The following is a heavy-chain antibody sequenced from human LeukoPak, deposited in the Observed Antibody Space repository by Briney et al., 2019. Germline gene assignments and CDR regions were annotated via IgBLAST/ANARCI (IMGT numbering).Heavy chain of an antibody. CDR2: IYYSGST. Sequence: PSETLSLTCTVSGGSISSYYWSWIRQPPGKGLEWIGYIYYSGSTNYNPSLKSRVTISVDTSKNQFSLKLSSVTAADTAVYYCARDRGWELPIDYWGQGTLVTVSS. CDR3: ARDRGWELPIDY. D-gene: IGHD1-26*01. J-gene: IGHJ4*02. CDR1: GGSISSYY. V-gene: IGHV4-59*12.